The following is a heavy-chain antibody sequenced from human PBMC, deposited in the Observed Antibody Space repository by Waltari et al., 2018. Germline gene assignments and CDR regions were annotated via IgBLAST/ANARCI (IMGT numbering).Heavy chain of an antibody. CDR1: GGYISSYY. Sequence: QVQLQESGPGLVKPSETLSLTCTVSGGYISSYYWSWIRQPPWKVLEWIGRIYTSGSTNYNPSLKSRVTMSVDTSKNQFSLKLSSVTAADTAVYYCARVSTVATDYYYYGMDVWGQGTTVTVSS. CDR3: ARVSTVATDYYYYGMDV. J-gene: IGHJ6*02. CDR2: IYTSGST. V-gene: IGHV4-4*07. D-gene: IGHD4-17*01.